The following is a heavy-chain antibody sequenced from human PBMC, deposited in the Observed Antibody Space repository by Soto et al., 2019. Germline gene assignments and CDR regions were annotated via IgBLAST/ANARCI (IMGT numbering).Heavy chain of an antibody. D-gene: IGHD6-19*01. CDR1: GYTFSSSA. CDR3: TRDLPWVYSRGTWYTREGDVGMDV. J-gene: IGHJ6*02. CDR2: VSVYSGVT. V-gene: IGHV1-18*01. Sequence: ASVKVSCKASGYTFSSSAFSWVRQAPGQGLEWMGWVSVYSGVTKYAQNFQDRVMMTTETSTNTVYMELRSLRSDDTAVYCCTRDLPWVYSRGTWYTREGDVGMDVWGQGTTVTVSS.